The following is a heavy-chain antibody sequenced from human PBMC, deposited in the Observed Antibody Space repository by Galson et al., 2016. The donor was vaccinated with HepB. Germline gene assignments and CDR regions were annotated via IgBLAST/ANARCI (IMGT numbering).Heavy chain of an antibody. Sequence: SLRLSCAASGFIFDDYAVHWVRQAPGKGLEWVSVISWNSRHIGYADSVQGRFTISRDNTKNILYLQMSSLRADDTALYFCARDPNAVGPSYFDSWGQGTLVTVSS. CDR1: GFIFDDYA. D-gene: IGHD3-16*01. CDR3: ARDPNAVGPSYFDS. J-gene: IGHJ4*02. V-gene: IGHV3-9*01. CDR2: ISWNSRHI.